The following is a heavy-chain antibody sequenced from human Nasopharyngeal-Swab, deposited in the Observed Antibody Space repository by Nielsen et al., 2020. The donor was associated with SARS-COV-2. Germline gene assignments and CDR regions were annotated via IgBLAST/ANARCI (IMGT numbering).Heavy chain of an antibody. J-gene: IGHJ4*02. D-gene: IGHD3-3*01. CDR1: GFTLLSFC. Sequence: GESLKISRSASGFTLLSFCLHLVRPPPGEGLQYFFVFSDNGGRTLYVDSVKGRFTISRDNSKNTLYLQMSSLRAEDTAVYYCVRDLWGGPDFWGQGTLVTVSS. CDR2: FSDNGGRT. V-gene: IGHV3-64D*06. CDR3: VRDLWGGPDF.